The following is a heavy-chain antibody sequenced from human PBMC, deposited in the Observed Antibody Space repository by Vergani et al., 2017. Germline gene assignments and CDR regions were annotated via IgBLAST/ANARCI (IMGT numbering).Heavy chain of an antibody. CDR2: IIPILGIA. J-gene: IGHJ4*02. Sequence: QLQLVQSGAEVKKPGSSVKVSCKASGGTFSSYTISWVRQAPGQGLEWMGRIIPILGIANYAQKFQGRVTITADKSTSTAYMELSSLRSEDTAVYYCARDLRYSGYDDLDYWGQGTLVTVSS. CDR1: GGTFSSYT. D-gene: IGHD5-12*01. V-gene: IGHV1-69*08. CDR3: ARDLRYSGYDDLDY.